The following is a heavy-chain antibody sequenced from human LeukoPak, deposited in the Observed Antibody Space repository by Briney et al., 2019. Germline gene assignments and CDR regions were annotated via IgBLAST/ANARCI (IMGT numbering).Heavy chain of an antibody. CDR2: IYYSGRT. J-gene: IGHJ4*02. V-gene: IGHV4-39*07. CDR1: GGSISSSSYY. CDR3: ARNPQYFFDR. Sequence: SETLSLTCTVSGGSISSSSYYWGWIRQPPGKGLEWIGSIYYSGRTYYNPSLESRLNISVDTSKNQFSLRLDSVTAADTAIYYCARNPQYFFDRWGPGILVTVSS.